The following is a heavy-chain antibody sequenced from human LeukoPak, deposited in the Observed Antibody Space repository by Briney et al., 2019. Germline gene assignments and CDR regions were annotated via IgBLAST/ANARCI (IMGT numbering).Heavy chain of an antibody. CDR2: IYPGDSDT. CDR1: GYRFTSYW. J-gene: IGHJ6*02. Sequence: GESLQISCQGSGYRFTSYWIGWVRQMPGKGLEWMGIIYPGDSDTRYSPSFQGQVTISADKSISAAYLQWSSLKASDTAMYYCARWEAYSSAYGMDVWGQGTTVTVSS. CDR3: ARWEAYSSAYGMDV. V-gene: IGHV5-51*01. D-gene: IGHD6-19*01.